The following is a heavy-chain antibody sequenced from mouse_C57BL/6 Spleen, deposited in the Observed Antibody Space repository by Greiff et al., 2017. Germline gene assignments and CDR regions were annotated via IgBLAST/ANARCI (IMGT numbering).Heavy chain of an antibody. CDR2: INPNNGGT. CDR1: GYTFTDYN. V-gene: IGHV1-18*01. Sequence: EVQLQQSGPELVKPGASVKIPCKASGYTFTDYNMDWVKQSHGKSLEWIGDINPNNGGTIYNQKFKGKATLTVDKSSSTAYMELRSLTSEDTAVYYCARLKLREGYYFDYWGQGTTLTVSS. CDR3: ARLKLREGYYFDY. D-gene: IGHD2-4*01. J-gene: IGHJ2*01.